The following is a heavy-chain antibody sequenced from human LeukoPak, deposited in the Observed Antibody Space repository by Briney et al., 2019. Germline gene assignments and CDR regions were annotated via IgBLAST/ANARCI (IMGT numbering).Heavy chain of an antibody. D-gene: IGHD6-13*01. CDR1: GGSISSSNW. Sequence: PSGTLSLTCAVSGGSISSSNWWSWVRQPPGKGLEWIGEIYHSGSTNYTPSLKSQVTISVDKSKNQFSLKLSSVTAADTAVYYCARDLRIAAAGDYWGQGTLVTASS. CDR3: ARDLRIAAAGDY. CDR2: IYHSGST. V-gene: IGHV4-4*02. J-gene: IGHJ4*02.